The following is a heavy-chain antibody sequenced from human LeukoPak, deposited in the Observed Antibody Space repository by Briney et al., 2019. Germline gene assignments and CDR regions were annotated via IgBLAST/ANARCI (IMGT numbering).Heavy chain of an antibody. Sequence: PGGSLRLSCAASGFTFSSYWMSWVRQAPGKGLEWVANIKQDGSEKYYVDSVKGRFTISRDNAKNSLYLQMNSLRAEDTAVYYCARDAVVAVAGMYYFDHWGQGTLVTVSS. D-gene: IGHD6-19*01. V-gene: IGHV3-7*01. CDR1: GFTFSSYW. CDR2: IKQDGSEK. CDR3: ARDAVVAVAGMYYFDH. J-gene: IGHJ4*02.